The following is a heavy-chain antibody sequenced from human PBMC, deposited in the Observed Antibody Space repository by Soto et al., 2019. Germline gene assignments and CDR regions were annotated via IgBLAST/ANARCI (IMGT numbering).Heavy chain of an antibody. CDR2: ISSNGVGT. V-gene: IGHV3-64*01. CDR3: ARRARPDFYYMAV. J-gene: IGHJ6*03. Sequence: EVQLAASGGGLAQPGGSLRLSCAASGFTLSGYAMDWVRQAPGTGLEYVSGISSNGVGTYYANSVQGRFTISRDNSKNTVYLQMGSLRPEDMAVYYCARRARPDFYYMAVWGKGTTGTVSS. D-gene: IGHD6-6*01. CDR1: GFTLSGYA.